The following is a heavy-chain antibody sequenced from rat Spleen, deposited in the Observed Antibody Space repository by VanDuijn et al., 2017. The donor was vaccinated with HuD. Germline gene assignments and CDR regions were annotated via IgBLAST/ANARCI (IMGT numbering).Heavy chain of an antibody. J-gene: IGHJ2*01. CDR1: DFSLSHYD. CDR3: ATTWELDY. D-gene: IGHD5-1*01. Sequence: VQVEGAGRGLVPPGRSLNLHHPAPDFSLSHYDMAWVHQAPTKGLEWVASISNDVGNTYYRDSVKGRFTISRDNAKGSLYLQMDSLRSEDTATYYCATTWELDYWGQGVMVTVSS. V-gene: IGHV5-20*01. CDR2: ISNDVGNT.